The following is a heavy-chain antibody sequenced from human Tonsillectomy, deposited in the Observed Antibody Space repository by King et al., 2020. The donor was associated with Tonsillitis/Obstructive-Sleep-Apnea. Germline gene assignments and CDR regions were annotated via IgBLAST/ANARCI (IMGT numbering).Heavy chain of an antibody. Sequence: QLVQSGAEVKKPGASVKVSCKASGYTFTSYGITWVRQAPGQGLEWMRWISAYNGNTNYAQKLQGRVTMTTDTSTSTAYMELRSLRSDDTAVYYCARPVVPAARSYFYYYGMDVWGQGTTVTVSS. CDR1: GYTFTSYG. V-gene: IGHV1-18*01. CDR3: ARPVVPAARSYFYYYGMDV. D-gene: IGHD2-2*01. J-gene: IGHJ6*02. CDR2: ISAYNGNT.